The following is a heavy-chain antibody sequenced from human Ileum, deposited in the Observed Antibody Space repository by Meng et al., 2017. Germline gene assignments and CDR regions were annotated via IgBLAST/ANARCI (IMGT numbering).Heavy chain of an antibody. CDR3: AREHLERRTALDV. Sequence: GGSLRLSCAASGFTFSDYAMHWVRQAPGEGLQFVLGISTNGDITYYAKSVQGRFSMSRDNSKNTLYLQMGSLRVEDMAVYYCAREHLERRTALDVWGQGTMVTVSS. V-gene: IGHV3-64*01. J-gene: IGHJ3*01. CDR2: ISTNGDIT. CDR1: GFTFSDYA. D-gene: IGHD1-1*01.